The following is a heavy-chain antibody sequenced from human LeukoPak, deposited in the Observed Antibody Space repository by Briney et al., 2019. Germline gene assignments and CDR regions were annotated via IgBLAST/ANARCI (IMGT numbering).Heavy chain of an antibody. J-gene: IGHJ4*02. CDR2: INPSGDST. V-gene: IGHV1-46*01. CDR1: GYTFTGYY. D-gene: IGHD6-13*01. Sequence: ASVKVSCKASGYTFTGYYMHWVRQAPGQGLEWMGIINPSGDSTTYAQKFQGRVTMARDTSTSTVYMELSSLSSEDTAVYYCARGRLAALRKVSLDYWGQGTLVTVSS. CDR3: ARGRLAALRKVSLDY.